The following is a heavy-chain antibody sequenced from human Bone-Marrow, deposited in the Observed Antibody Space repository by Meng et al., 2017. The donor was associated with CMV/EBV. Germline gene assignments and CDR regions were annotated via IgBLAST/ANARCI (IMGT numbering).Heavy chain of an antibody. D-gene: IGHD4-23*01. CDR1: GGSISSSSYY. J-gene: IGHJ4*02. Sequence: SETLSLTCTVSGGSISSSSYYWGWIRQPPGKGLEWIGSIYYSGSTYYNPSLKSGVTISVDTAKNQFSLKLSSVTAADPAVYYCARGSGTLRGYYFDYWGQGNLVTVSS. V-gene: IGHV4-39*07. CDR3: ARGSGTLRGYYFDY. CDR2: IYYSGST.